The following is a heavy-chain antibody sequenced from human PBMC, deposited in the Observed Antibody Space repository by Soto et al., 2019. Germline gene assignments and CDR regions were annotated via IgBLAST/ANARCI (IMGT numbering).Heavy chain of an antibody. V-gene: IGHV3-30-3*01. CDR2: ISYDGSNK. D-gene: IGHD4-17*01. J-gene: IGHJ4*02. CDR1: GFTFSSYA. Sequence: QVQLVESGGGVVQPGRSLRLSCAASGFTFSSYAMHWVRQAPGKGLEWVAVISYDGSNKYYADSVKGRFTISRDNSKNTLYLQMNSLRAEDTAVYYCARDMTTVVTSQFDYWGQGTLVTVSS. CDR3: ARDMTTVVTSQFDY.